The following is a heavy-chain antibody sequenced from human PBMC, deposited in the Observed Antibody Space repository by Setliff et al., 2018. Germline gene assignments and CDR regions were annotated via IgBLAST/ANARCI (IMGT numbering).Heavy chain of an antibody. CDR3: ARVVGADGIGIDY. Sequence: PGESLKISCKGSGYTFRNYWIGWVRQMPGKGLEWMGIIYPGDFDTRYSPSFQGQVTISADKSISTTYQQWSSLKASDTGMYYCARVVGADGIGIDYWGQGTVVTVSS. J-gene: IGHJ4*02. CDR2: IYPGDFDT. V-gene: IGHV5-51*01. CDR1: GYTFRNYW. D-gene: IGHD2-15*01.